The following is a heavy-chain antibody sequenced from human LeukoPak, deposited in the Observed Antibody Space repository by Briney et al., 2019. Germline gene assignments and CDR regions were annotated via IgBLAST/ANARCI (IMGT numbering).Heavy chain of an antibody. CDR2: IYYSGST. D-gene: IGHD4-17*01. CDR3: ARGHTVTPYYYYYGMDV. J-gene: IGHJ6*02. Sequence: SETLSLTCTVSGGSISGSSYYWGWIRQPPGKGLEWIGSIYYSGSTYYNPSLKSRVTISVDTSKNQFSLKLSSVTAADTAVYYCARGHTVTPYYYYYGMDVWGQGTTVTVSS. CDR1: GGSISGSSYY. V-gene: IGHV4-39*07.